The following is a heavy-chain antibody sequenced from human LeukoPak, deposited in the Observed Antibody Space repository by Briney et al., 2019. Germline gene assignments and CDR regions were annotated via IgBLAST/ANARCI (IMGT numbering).Heavy chain of an antibody. CDR3: AKPSGSGVDY. V-gene: IGHV3-30*02. CDR1: GFVFDDYD. Sequence: GGSLRLSCGASGFVFDDYDMHWVRQAPGKGLEWVAFIRSDGYHTYYTDSVKGRFIITRDNFKNTLYLQMNSLRLEDMAVYYCAKPSGSGVDYWGRGTRVTVSS. D-gene: IGHD1-26*01. J-gene: IGHJ4*02. CDR2: IRSDGYHT.